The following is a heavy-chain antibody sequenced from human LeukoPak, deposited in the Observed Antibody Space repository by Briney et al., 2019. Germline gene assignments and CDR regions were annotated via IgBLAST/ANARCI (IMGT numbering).Heavy chain of an antibody. CDR1: GFTFRSYA. Sequence: GGSLRLSCAASGFTFRSYAMSWVRQAPGKGLEWVSALSGSGGSTYYAGSVKGRFTISRDNSKNTLYLQMNSLRAEDTAVYYCARSAIYGGSAPSYYWGQGTLVTVSS. J-gene: IGHJ4*02. D-gene: IGHD4-23*01. CDR3: ARSAIYGGSAPSYY. V-gene: IGHV3-23*01. CDR2: LSGSGGST.